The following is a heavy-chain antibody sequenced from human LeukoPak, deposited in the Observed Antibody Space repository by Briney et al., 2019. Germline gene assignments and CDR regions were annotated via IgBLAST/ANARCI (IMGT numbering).Heavy chain of an antibody. D-gene: IGHD3-22*01. CDR2: ISSDGIKK. J-gene: IGHJ4*02. CDR3: ATEYDNLDDYFDY. V-gene: IGHV3-30*03. Sequence: PGGSLRLSCTASGFPFSAYGMHWVHQAPGKGPEWVAAISSDGIKKDYADSVKGRFSISRDKSKNTLYLQMNSLRADDTAVYYCATEYDNLDDYFDYWGQGTLVTVSS. CDR1: GFPFSAYG.